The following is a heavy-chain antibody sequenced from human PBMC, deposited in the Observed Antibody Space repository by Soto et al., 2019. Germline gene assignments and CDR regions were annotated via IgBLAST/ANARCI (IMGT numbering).Heavy chain of an antibody. CDR2: ISGSGGST. V-gene: IGHV3-23*01. Sequence: AISGSGGSTYYADSVKGRFTISRDNSKNTLYLQMNSLRAEDTAVYYCAKDSTEIFPIPNWFDPWGQGTLVTVSS. D-gene: IGHD3-9*01. CDR3: AKDSTEIFPIPNWFDP. J-gene: IGHJ5*02.